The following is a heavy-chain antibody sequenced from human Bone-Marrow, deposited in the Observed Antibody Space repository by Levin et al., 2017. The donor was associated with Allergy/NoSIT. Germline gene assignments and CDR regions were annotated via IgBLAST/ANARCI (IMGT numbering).Heavy chain of an antibody. CDR1: GYTFTGYY. CDR3: ARGGSTVVTGANWFDP. J-gene: IGHJ5*02. Sequence: ASVKVSCKASGYTFTGYYMHWVRQTPGQGLEWMGWINPNSGGTNYAQKFQGRVTMTRDTSISTAYMELSRLRSDDTAVYYCARGGSTVVTGANWFDPWGQGTLVTVSS. D-gene: IGHD4-23*01. V-gene: IGHV1-2*02. CDR2: INPNSGGT.